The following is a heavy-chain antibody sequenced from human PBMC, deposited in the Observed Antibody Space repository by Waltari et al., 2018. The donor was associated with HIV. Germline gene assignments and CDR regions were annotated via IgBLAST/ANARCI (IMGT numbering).Heavy chain of an antibody. CDR1: GFTLSDSS. J-gene: IGHJ4*02. CDR2: SRTKANSYAT. CDR3: TSPYGYSYES. Sequence: EVQLVESGGGLVQPGGSLKLSCAASGFTLSDSSIPWVRQASGKGLEWVGRSRTKANSYATAYAASVKGRFTISRDDSKNTAYLQMNSLKTEDTAVYYCTSPYGYSYESWGQGTLVTVSS. V-gene: IGHV3-73*02. D-gene: IGHD5-18*01.